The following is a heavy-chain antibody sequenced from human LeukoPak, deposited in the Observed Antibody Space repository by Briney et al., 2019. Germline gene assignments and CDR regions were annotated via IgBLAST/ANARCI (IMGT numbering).Heavy chain of an antibody. CDR3: ARDRGYNTFDI. J-gene: IGHJ3*02. CDR2: IDEDGSEK. CDR1: GFSFSTSW. D-gene: IGHD5-18*01. Sequence: GGSLRLSCAASGFSFSTSWMTWVRQAPGKGLEWVANIDEDGSEKNYVDSVKGRFTISRDNAKNSLYLQMNSLRAEDTAVYYCARDRGYNTFDIWGQGTLVTVSS. V-gene: IGHV3-7*01.